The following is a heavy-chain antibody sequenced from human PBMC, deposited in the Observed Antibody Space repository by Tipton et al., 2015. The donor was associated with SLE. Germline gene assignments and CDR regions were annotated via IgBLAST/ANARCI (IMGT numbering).Heavy chain of an antibody. CDR3: VRGGLYETSAYSVGFDI. CDR2: IYSSGST. J-gene: IGHJ3*02. Sequence: TLSLTCSVSGGSISFGSYYWSWLRQPPGKGLEWIGRIYSSGSTNYKSSLQSRVTISLDTSNNQFSLRLHSVTVADTAVYYCVRGGLYETSAYSVGFDIWGQGTLVTVSP. CDR1: GGSISFGSYY. D-gene: IGHD3-22*01. V-gene: IGHV4-61*02.